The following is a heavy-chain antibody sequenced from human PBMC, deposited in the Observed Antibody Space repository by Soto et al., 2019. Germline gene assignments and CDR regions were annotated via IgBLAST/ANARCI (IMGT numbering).Heavy chain of an antibody. V-gene: IGHV1-69*13. D-gene: IGHD6-6*01. CDR1: GGTFSSYA. Sequence: ASVKVSCKASGGTFSSYAISWVRQAPGQGLEWMGGIIPIFGTANYAQKFQGRVTITADESTSTAYMELSSLRSEGTAVYYCAWVSSSDLRLSVWGQGTMVTVSS. CDR3: AWVSSSDLRLSV. J-gene: IGHJ3*01. CDR2: IIPIFGTA.